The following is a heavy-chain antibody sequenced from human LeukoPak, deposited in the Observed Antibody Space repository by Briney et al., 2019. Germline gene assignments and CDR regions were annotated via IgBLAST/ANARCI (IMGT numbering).Heavy chain of an antibody. CDR3: ARLNKEYYFDY. D-gene: IGHD3-10*01. Sequence: SETLSLTCTVSGGSISSYYWSWIRQPPGKGLEWIGYIYTSGSTNYNPSLKSRVTISVDTSKNQFSLKLSSVTAADTAVYYCARLNKEYYFDYRGQGTLVTVSS. J-gene: IGHJ4*02. V-gene: IGHV4-4*09. CDR2: IYTSGST. CDR1: GGSISSYY.